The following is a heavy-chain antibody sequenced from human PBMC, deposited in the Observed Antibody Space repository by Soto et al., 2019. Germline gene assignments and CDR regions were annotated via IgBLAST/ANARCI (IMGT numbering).Heavy chain of an antibody. V-gene: IGHV6-1*01. CDR2: TYYRSKWYN. CDR1: GDSVSSNSAA. Sequence: SQTPSLTCAISGDSVSSNSAAWNWIRQSPSRGLEWLGRTYYRSKWYNDYAVSVKSRITINPDTSKNQFSLQLNSVTPEDTAVYYCARGDYPVDYYYYYMDVWGKGTTVTVSS. D-gene: IGHD3-16*01. CDR3: ARGDYPVDYYYYYMDV. J-gene: IGHJ6*03.